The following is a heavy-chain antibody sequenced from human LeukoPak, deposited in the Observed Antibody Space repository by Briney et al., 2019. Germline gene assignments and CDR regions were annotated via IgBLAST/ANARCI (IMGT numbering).Heavy chain of an antibody. J-gene: IGHJ4*02. CDR3: ARGTVRYSYGHYYFDY. CDR1: GGSXXXYY. V-gene: IGHV4-59*01. CDR2: IYYSGST. Sequence: SGGSXXXYYWSWIRQPPGKGLEWIGYIYYSGSTNYNPSLKSRVTISVDTSKNHFSLKLSSVTAADTAVYYCARGTVRYSYGHYYFDYWGQGTLVTVSS. D-gene: IGHD5-18*01.